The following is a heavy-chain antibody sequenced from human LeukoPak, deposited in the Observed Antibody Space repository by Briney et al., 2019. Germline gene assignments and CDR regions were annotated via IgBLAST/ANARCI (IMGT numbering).Heavy chain of an antibody. D-gene: IGHD5-18*01. J-gene: IGHJ4*02. V-gene: IGHV1-8*01. CDR1: VYTFTTYD. CDR2: MNPNRGNT. CDR3: ARRNTAMVAGLDY. Sequence: GASVKVSCKASVYTFTTYDINWLRQATGQRPEWRGWMNPNRGNTGYAQKFQGIATRTRNTSISTAFMELSGLSSEDTAVYFCARRNTAMVAGLDYWGQGSLVTVSS.